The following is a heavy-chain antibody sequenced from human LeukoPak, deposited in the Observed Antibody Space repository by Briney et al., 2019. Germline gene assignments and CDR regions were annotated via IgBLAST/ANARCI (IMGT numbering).Heavy chain of an antibody. J-gene: IGHJ4*02. CDR1: GFTFSDYY. Sequence: TAGGSLRLSCAASGFTFSDYYMSWIRQAPGKGLEWVSYISSSGSTIYYADSVKGRFTISRDNAKNSLYLQMNSLRAEDTAVYYCARVSYYGSGSYYNPWCYFDYWGQGTLVTVSS. CDR3: ARVSYYGSGSYYNPWCYFDY. CDR2: ISSSGSTI. D-gene: IGHD3-10*01. V-gene: IGHV3-11*01.